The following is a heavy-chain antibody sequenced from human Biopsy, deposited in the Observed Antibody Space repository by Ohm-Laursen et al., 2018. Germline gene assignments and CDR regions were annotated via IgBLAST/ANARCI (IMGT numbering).Heavy chain of an antibody. Sequence: TLSLTCNVSGGDINNYYWSWIRQPAGKGLEWIGRLFTSGTTNYSPSLNNRVTMSVDTSKNQFSLRLTSVTAADTAVYYCARDLPSSYYYAMDVWGQGTTVTVSS. V-gene: IGHV4-4*07. CDR3: ARDLPSSYYYAMDV. CDR1: GGDINNYY. J-gene: IGHJ6*02. CDR2: LFTSGTT.